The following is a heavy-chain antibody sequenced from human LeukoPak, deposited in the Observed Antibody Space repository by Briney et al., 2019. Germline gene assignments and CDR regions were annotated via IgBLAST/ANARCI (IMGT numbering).Heavy chain of an antibody. D-gene: IGHD4-11*01. CDR2: IWYDGSNK. Sequence: PGGSLRLSCAASGFTFSSYGMHWVRQAPGKGLEWVAVIWYDGSNKYYADSVKGRFTISRDNSKNTLYLQMNSLRAEDTAVYYCAKELSNYGVDYWGLGTLVTVSS. CDR1: GFTFSSYG. V-gene: IGHV3-33*06. CDR3: AKELSNYGVDY. J-gene: IGHJ4*02.